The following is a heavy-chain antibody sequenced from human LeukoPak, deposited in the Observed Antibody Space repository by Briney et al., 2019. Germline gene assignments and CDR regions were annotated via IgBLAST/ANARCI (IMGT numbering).Heavy chain of an antibody. J-gene: IGHJ4*02. CDR1: GYTFTGYY. V-gene: IGHV1-2*02. Sequence: TSVKVSCKASGYTFTGYYMHWVRQAPGQGLEWMGWINPNSGGTNYAQKFQGRVTMTRDTSISTAYMELSRLRSDDTAVYYCARTHYDILTGYYGYWGQGTLVTVSS. D-gene: IGHD3-9*01. CDR2: INPNSGGT. CDR3: ARTHYDILTGYYGY.